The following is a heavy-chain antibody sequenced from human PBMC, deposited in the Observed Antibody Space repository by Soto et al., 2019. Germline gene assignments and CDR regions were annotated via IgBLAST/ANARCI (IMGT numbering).Heavy chain of an antibody. CDR1: GGTFSSYA. CDR2: IIPIFGTA. CDR3: ARDNQCLAPNYYYYGMDV. V-gene: IGHV1-69*13. D-gene: IGHD6-19*01. Sequence: ASVKVSCKASGGTFSSYAISWVRQAPGQGLEWMGGIIPIFGTANYAQKFQGRVTITADESTSTAYMELSSLRSEDTAVYYCARDNQCLAPNYYYYGMDVWGQGTTVTVSS. J-gene: IGHJ6*02.